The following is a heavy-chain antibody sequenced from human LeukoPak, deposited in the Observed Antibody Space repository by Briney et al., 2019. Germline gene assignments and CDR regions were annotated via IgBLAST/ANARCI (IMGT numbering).Heavy chain of an antibody. J-gene: IGHJ6*03. Sequence: ASVKVSCKASGYTFTSYGISWVRQAPGQGLEWMGWISAYNGNTNYAQKLQGRVTITRNTSISTAYMELSSLRSEDTAVYYCARGRYDSSGYYWGYYYMDVWGKGTTVTVSS. CDR1: GYTFTSYG. CDR2: ISAYNGNT. CDR3: ARGRYDSSGYYWGYYYMDV. V-gene: IGHV1-18*01. D-gene: IGHD3-22*01.